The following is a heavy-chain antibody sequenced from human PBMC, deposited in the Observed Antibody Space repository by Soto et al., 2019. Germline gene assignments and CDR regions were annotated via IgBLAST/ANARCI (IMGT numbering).Heavy chain of an antibody. CDR3: VRESVVSAASYWYLDL. CDR1: GFTFSSYW. CDR2: INNDGSRT. J-gene: IGHJ2*01. Sequence: EVQLVESGGGLVQPGGSLRLSCAASGFTFSSYWMHWVRQAPGKGLVWVSRINNDGSRTSYADSVKGRFTISRDNAKNTLYLQMNSLRAEDTAVYYCVRESVVSAASYWYLDLWGRGALVTVSS. D-gene: IGHD2-2*01. V-gene: IGHV3-74*01.